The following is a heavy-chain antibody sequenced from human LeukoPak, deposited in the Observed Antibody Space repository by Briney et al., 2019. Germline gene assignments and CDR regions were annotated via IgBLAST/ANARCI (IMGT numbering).Heavy chain of an antibody. CDR3: TSSGDSQEY. CDR2: IRSKANSYAT. J-gene: IGHJ4*02. D-gene: IGHD4-17*01. Sequence: GGSLRLSWAVAGLTFSGSAIHWVRQAYGKGMEWVGRIRSKANSYATAYAASVKGRFTISRDNSNNTAYLQMSSLKTEDTAVYYCTSSGDSQEYWGQGTLVTVSS. V-gene: IGHV3-73*01. CDR1: GLTFSGSA.